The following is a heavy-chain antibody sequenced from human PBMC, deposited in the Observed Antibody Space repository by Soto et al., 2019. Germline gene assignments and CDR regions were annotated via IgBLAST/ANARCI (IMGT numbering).Heavy chain of an antibody. D-gene: IGHD3-22*01. CDR1: GYTFTSYG. Sequence: ASVKVSCKASGYTFTSYGISWVRQAPGQGLEWMGWISAYNGNTNYAQKLQGRVTMTTDTSTSTAYRELRSLRSDDTAGYYCAIQEPDSSGSFGDYWGQGTLVTVSS. CDR3: AIQEPDSSGSFGDY. CDR2: ISAYNGNT. V-gene: IGHV1-18*01. J-gene: IGHJ4*02.